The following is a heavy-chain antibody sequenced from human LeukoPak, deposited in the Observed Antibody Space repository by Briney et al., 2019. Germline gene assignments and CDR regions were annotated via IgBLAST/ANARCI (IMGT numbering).Heavy chain of an antibody. CDR3: ARDLGTTMITSLGY. CDR2: ISSSSTYI. Sequence: GGSLRLSCAASGFTLSSYTMNWVRQAPGKGLEWVSSISSSSTYIYYADSVEGRFTISRDNAENSLFLEMNSLRAEDTAVYYCARDLGTTMITSLGYWGQGTLVTVSS. J-gene: IGHJ4*02. D-gene: IGHD3-22*01. CDR1: GFTLSSYT. V-gene: IGHV3-21*01.